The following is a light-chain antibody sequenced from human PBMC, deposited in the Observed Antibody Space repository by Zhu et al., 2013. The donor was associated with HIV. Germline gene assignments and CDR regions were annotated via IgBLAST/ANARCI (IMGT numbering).Light chain of an antibody. Sequence: EIVLTQSPPTLSLSPGETAALSCRASQAIDNYLAWYQQKPGQAPRLLIYHASFRATGIPDRFSGSGSGTDFTLTISRLEPEDFAVYYCQQYGSSHTFGGGTKVEIK. CDR3: QQYGSSHT. CDR2: HAS. CDR1: QAIDNY. J-gene: IGKJ4*01. V-gene: IGKV3-20*01.